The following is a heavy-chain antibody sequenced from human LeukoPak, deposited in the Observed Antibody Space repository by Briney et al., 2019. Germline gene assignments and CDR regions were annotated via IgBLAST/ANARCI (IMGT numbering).Heavy chain of an antibody. CDR2: IIPIFGTA. CDR3: ARTAVPAAWGPPYYYYMDV. CDR1: GYTFTGYY. Sequence: SVKVSCKASGYTFTGYYVHWVRQAPGQGLEWMGGIIPIFGTANYAQKFQGRVTITADKSTSTAYMELSSLRSEDTAVYYCARTAVPAAWGPPYYYYMDVWGKGTTVTVSS. J-gene: IGHJ6*03. D-gene: IGHD2-2*01. V-gene: IGHV1-69*06.